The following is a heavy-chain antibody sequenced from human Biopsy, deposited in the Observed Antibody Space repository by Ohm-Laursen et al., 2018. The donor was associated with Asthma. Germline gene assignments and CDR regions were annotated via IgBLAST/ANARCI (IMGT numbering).Heavy chain of an antibody. J-gene: IGHJ1*01. D-gene: IGHD3-3*02. Sequence: SLRLPCSAPGFTFGDYWMSWVRQVPGKGLEWVANIKHDGTEKNHVDSLKGRFTISGDNAKNSLYLQMNSLRAEDTAVYYCARTFHFWSPYHAEHYQLWGQGTLVTVSS. CDR3: ARTFHFWSPYHAEHYQL. V-gene: IGHV3-7*01. CDR1: GFTFGDYW. CDR2: IKHDGTEK.